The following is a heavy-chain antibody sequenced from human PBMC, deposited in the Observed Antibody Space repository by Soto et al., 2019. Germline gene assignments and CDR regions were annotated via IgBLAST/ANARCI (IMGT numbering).Heavy chain of an antibody. CDR3: ARLGYCSGGSCYGFSYDYYYYMDV. J-gene: IGHJ6*03. CDR1: GGSISSSSYY. Sequence: QLQLQESGPGLVKPSETLSLTCTVSGGSISSSSYYWGWIRQPPGKGLEWIGSIYYSGSTYYNPSLKSRVTISVDTSKNQFSLKLSSVTAADTAVYYCARLGYCSGGSCYGFSYDYYYYMDVWGKGTTVTVSS. D-gene: IGHD2-15*01. CDR2: IYYSGST. V-gene: IGHV4-39*01.